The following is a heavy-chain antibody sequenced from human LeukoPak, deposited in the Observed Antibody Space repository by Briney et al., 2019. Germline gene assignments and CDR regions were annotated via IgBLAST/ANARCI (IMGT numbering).Heavy chain of an antibody. D-gene: IGHD6-6*01. CDR2: IYSGGST. V-gene: IGHV3-53*01. CDR3: ARDPREEQLVPYYYYMDV. J-gene: IGHJ6*03. Sequence: GGSLRLSCAASGFTVSSNYMSWVRQAPGKGLEWVSVIYSGGSTYYADSVKGRFTISRDNSKNTLYLQMNSLRAEDTAVYYCARDPREEQLVPYYYYMDVWGKGTTVTVSS. CDR1: GFTVSSNY.